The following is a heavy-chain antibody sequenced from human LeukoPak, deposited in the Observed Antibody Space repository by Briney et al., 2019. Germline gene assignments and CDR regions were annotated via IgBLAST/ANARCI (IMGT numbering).Heavy chain of an antibody. CDR2: ISAYNGNT. V-gene: IGHV1-18*01. CDR3: ARVGAVAGVHNWFDP. D-gene: IGHD6-19*01. J-gene: IGHJ5*02. Sequence: GASVKVSCKASGYTFTSYGISWVRQAPGQGLEWMGWISAYNGNTNYAQKLQGRVTMTTDTSTSTAYMELRSLRSDDTAVYYCARVGAVAGVHNWFDPWGQGTLVTVSS. CDR1: GYTFTSYG.